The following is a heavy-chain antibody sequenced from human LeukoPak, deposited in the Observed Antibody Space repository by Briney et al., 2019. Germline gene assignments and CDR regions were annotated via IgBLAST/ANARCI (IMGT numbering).Heavy chain of an antibody. CDR2: IIPSNGDT. Sequence: ASVKVSCKASGYTFTTYHIHWARLAPGQGLEWLGTIIPSNGDTSYAQSFQGRVTMTRNTSTTTVYMDLSSLKSDDTAVYYCARTTPVITHPFDPWGQGTQVIVSS. CDR1: GYTFTTYH. J-gene: IGHJ5*02. D-gene: IGHD4-23*01. V-gene: IGHV1-46*01. CDR3: ARTTPVITHPFDP.